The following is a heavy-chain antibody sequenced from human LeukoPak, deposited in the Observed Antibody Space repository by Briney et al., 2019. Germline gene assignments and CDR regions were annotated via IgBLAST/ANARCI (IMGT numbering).Heavy chain of an antibody. CDR3: TTRIVGATTVDY. CDR1: GFTFSNAW. CDR2: IKSKTDGGTT. D-gene: IGHD1-26*01. V-gene: IGHV3-15*01. Sequence: GGSLRLSCAASGFTFSNAWMSWVHQAPGKGLEWVGRIKSKTDGGTTDYAAPVKGRFTISRDDSKNTLYLQMNSLKTEDTAVYYCTTRIVGATTVDYWGQGTLVTVSS. J-gene: IGHJ4*02.